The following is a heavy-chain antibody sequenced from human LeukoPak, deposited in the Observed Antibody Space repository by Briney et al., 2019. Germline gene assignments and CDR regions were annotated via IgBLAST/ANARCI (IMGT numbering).Heavy chain of an antibody. CDR2: IYWDGDR. D-gene: IGHD3-10*01. CDR3: ARRRGLSGHAMDF. J-gene: IGHJ6*02. CDR1: GFSLRTSGVG. Sequence: SGPTLVKPTQPLTLTCTFSGFSLRTSGVGVGWFRQPPGKALEWLALIYWDGDRHYSPSLKSRLTITKDTSKNRVVLTMTNVDPVDTATYYCARRRGLSGHAMDFWGQGTAVTVSS. V-gene: IGHV2-5*02.